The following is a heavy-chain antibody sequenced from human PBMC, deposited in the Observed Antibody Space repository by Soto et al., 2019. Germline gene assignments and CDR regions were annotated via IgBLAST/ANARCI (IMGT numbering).Heavy chain of an antibody. V-gene: IGHV1-69*12. J-gene: IGHJ3*02. D-gene: IGHD2-2*01. CDR2: IIPIFGTA. Sequence: QVQLVQSGAEVKKPGSSVKVSCKASGGTFSSYAISWVRQAAGQGLEWMGGIIPIFGTANYAQKFQGRVTITADESTSTAYMELSSLRSEDTAVYYCARDRNCISTSCYYAFDIWGQGTMVTVSS. CDR3: ARDRNCISTSCYYAFDI. CDR1: GGTFSSYA.